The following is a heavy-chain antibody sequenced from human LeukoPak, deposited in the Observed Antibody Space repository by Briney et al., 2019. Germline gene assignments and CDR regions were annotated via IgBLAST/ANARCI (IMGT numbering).Heavy chain of an antibody. CDR3: ARDRSIAARPPLYPDY. CDR2: ISSSSSYI. Sequence: GGSLRLSCAASGFTFSSYSMNWDRQAPGKGLEWVSSISSSSSYIYYADSVKGRFTISRDNAKNSLYLQMNSLRAEDTAVYYCARDRSIAARPPLYPDYWGQGTLVTVSS. CDR1: GFTFSSYS. J-gene: IGHJ4*02. D-gene: IGHD6-6*01. V-gene: IGHV3-21*01.